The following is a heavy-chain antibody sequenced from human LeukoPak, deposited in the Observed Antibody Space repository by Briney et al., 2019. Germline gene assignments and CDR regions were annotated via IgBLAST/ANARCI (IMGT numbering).Heavy chain of an antibody. D-gene: IGHD1-26*01. Sequence: GGSLRLSCAASGFTFSSYEMNWVRQAPGKGLEWVSYISTSGSTIYYADSVKGRFTISRDNAKNSLYLQMSSLRAEDTAVYYCARRGSFPDYWGQGTLVTVSS. V-gene: IGHV3-48*03. J-gene: IGHJ4*02. CDR1: GFTFSSYE. CDR3: ARRGSFPDY. CDR2: ISTSGSTI.